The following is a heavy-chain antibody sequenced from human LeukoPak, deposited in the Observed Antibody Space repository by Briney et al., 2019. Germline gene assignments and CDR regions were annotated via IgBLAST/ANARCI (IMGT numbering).Heavy chain of an antibody. CDR2: ISSSSSYI. D-gene: IGHD3-10*01. V-gene: IGHV3-21*01. J-gene: IGHJ6*02. CDR3: AREGITTVRGEINYYYGMDV. CDR1: GFTFSSYS. Sequence: GGSLRLSCAASGFTFSSYSMNWVRQAPGKRLQWVSCISSSSSYIYYADSVKGRFTISRDNAKNSLYLQMNSLRAEDTAVYYCAREGITTVRGEINYYYGMDVWGQGTTVTVSS.